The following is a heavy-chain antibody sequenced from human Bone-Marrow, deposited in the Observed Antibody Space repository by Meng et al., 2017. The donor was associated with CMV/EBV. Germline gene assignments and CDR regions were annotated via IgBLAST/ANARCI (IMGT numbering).Heavy chain of an antibody. J-gene: IGHJ5*02. Sequence: SVKVSCKASGGTFSSYAISWVRQAPGQGLEWMGGIIPILGIANYAQKFQGRVTITADESTSTAYMELSSLRSEDTAVYYCARVPYCSSTSCYRNWFDPWGQGTLVTVSS. CDR2: IIPILGIA. CDR1: GGTFSSYA. D-gene: IGHD2-2*01. V-gene: IGHV1-69*10. CDR3: ARVPYCSSTSCYRNWFDP.